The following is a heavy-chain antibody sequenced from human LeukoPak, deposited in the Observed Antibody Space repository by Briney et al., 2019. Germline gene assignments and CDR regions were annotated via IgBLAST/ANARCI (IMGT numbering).Heavy chain of an antibody. CDR1: GFTFSSYS. CDR3: ARELVSSGWSDDY. V-gene: IGHV3-48*04. Sequence: GGSLRLSCAASGFTFSSYSMNWVRQAPGKGLEWVSYISSSSSTIYYADSVKGRFTISRDIGKNSLYLQMNSLRAEDTAVYYCARELVSSGWSDDYWGQGTLVTVSS. CDR2: ISSSSSTI. J-gene: IGHJ4*02. D-gene: IGHD6-19*01.